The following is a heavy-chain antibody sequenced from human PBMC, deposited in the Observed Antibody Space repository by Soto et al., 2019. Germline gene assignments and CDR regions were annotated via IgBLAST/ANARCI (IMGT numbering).Heavy chain of an antibody. CDR1: GGTFSSYT. Sequence: SVKVSCKASGGTFSSYTISWVRQAPGQGLEWMGRIIPILGIANYAQKFQGRVTITADKSTSTAYMELSSLRSDDTAVYCCASRYDSSGYYWPYWGQGTLVTVSS. D-gene: IGHD3-22*01. V-gene: IGHV1-69*02. CDR3: ASRYDSSGYYWPY. J-gene: IGHJ4*02. CDR2: IIPILGIA.